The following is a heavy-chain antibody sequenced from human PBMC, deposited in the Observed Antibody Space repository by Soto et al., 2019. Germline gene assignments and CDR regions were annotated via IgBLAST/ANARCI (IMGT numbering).Heavy chain of an antibody. D-gene: IGHD3-3*01. CDR3: ARGRPIYDFWSGYFDY. Sequence: PSKTLSLTCTVPGGSISSYYWAWIRQPPGKGLEYIGSIYFSGSTYYNPSLKSRVTISVDTSKNQFSLKLRSVTAADTAVYYCARGRPIYDFWSGYFDYWGRGTLVTVSS. J-gene: IGHJ4*02. CDR2: IYFSGST. CDR1: GGSISSYY. V-gene: IGHV4-39*01.